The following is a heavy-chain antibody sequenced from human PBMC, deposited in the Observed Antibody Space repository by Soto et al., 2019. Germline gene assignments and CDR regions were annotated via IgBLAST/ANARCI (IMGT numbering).Heavy chain of an antibody. D-gene: IGHD5-12*01. J-gene: IGHJ4*02. CDR2: IILIFNSA. CDR1: GGTFNNYA. V-gene: IGHV1-69*01. Sequence: QVQLVQSGAEVKRPGSSVKVSCTASGGTFNNYALSWVRQAPGQGLEWVGGIILIFNSANYAQKFQGRVTITADDSTSTAYMELRSLRPDDTAVYYCAREVTVASYSFDFWGQGTLVTVSS. CDR3: AREVTVASYSFDF.